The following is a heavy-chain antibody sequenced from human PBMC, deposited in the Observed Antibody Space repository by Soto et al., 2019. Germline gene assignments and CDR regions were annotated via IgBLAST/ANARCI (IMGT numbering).Heavy chain of an antibody. Sequence: GESLKISCKGSGYSFTSNWITWVRQMPGKGLEWMGRIDPSDSYTNYSPSFQGHVTIPADKSISTAYLQWSSLKASDTAMYYCARPRGYATGTADGMDVWGQGTTVTVSS. CDR1: GYSFTSNW. CDR3: ARPRGYATGTADGMDV. V-gene: IGHV5-10-1*01. D-gene: IGHD1-1*01. J-gene: IGHJ6*02. CDR2: IDPSDSYT.